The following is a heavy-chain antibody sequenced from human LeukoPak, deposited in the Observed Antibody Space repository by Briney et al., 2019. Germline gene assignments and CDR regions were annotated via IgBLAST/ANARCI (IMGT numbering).Heavy chain of an antibody. Sequence: SETLSLTCTVSGGSISSYYWSWIRQPPGKGLEWIGYIYYSGSTNYNPSLKSRVTISVDTSKNQFSLKLSSVTAADTAVYYCARDNVAGPSYYHYGMDVWGQGTTVTVSS. CDR2: IYYSGST. D-gene: IGHD6-13*01. CDR3: ARDNVAGPSYYHYGMDV. J-gene: IGHJ6*02. CDR1: GGSISSYY. V-gene: IGHV4-59*12.